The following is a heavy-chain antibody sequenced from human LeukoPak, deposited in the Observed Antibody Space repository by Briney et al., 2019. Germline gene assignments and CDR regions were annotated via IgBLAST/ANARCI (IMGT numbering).Heavy chain of an antibody. D-gene: IGHD3-10*01. CDR3: ARDMLRGVISYGMDV. Sequence: PSETLSLTCTVSGGSISSYYWSWIRRPPGRGLEWIGYIYYSGNTNYNPSLNSRVTISIDTSKSQFSLKLSSVTAADTAVYYCARDMLRGVISYGMDVWGQGNPGHRLL. CDR2: IYYSGNT. V-gene: IGHV4-59*01. CDR1: GGSISSYY. J-gene: IGHJ6*02.